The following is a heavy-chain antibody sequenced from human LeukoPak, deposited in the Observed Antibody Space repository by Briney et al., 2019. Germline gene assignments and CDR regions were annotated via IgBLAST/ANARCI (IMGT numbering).Heavy chain of an antibody. CDR3: AAWTDRGYNF. J-gene: IGHJ4*02. D-gene: IGHD5-24*01. CDR1: GFSISGSW. CDR2: INPDGSQK. V-gene: IGHV3-7*01. Sequence: GESLRLSCAASGFSISGSWMNWVRQAPGKGLEWVANINPDGSQKRFVDSVMGRFTMSRDNAKNSLYLQMNSLRSEDTAVFYCAAWTDRGYNFWGQGTLVTVSS.